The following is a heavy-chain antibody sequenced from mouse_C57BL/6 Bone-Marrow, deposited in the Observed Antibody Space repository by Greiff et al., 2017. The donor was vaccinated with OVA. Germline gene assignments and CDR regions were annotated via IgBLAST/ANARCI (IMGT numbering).Heavy chain of an antibody. CDR2: ISYDGSN. CDR1: GYSITSGYY. Sequence: DVQLQESGPGLVKPSQSLSLTCSVTGYSITSGYYWNWIRQFPGNKLEWMGYISYDGSNNYNPSLKNRISITRDTSKNQFFLKLNSVTTEDTATYYCAREKGYYGYPAWFAYWGQGTLVTVSA. V-gene: IGHV3-6*01. J-gene: IGHJ3*01. D-gene: IGHD2-2*01. CDR3: AREKGYYGYPAWFAY.